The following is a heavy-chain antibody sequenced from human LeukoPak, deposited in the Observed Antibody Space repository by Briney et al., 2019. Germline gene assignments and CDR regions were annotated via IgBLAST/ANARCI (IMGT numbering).Heavy chain of an antibody. CDR3: ARNTYYDFWSGYPYYFDY. J-gene: IGHJ4*02. CDR2: IYYSGST. V-gene: IGHV4-59*01. CDR1: GGSISSYY. Sequence: SETLSLTCTVSGGSISSYYWSWIRQPPGKGLEWIGYIYYSGSTNYNPSLKSRVTISVDTSENQFSLKLSSVTAADTAVYYCARNTYYDFWSGYPYYFDYWGQGTLVTVSS. D-gene: IGHD3-3*01.